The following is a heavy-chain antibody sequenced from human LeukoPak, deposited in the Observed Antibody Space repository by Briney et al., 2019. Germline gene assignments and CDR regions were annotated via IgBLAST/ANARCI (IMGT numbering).Heavy chain of an antibody. D-gene: IGHD2-15*01. CDR3: LPLPL. CDR1: GYTFINYA. CDR2: INAGNGNT. Sequence: ASVKVSCKTSGYTFINYAMHWVRQAPGQGLEWMGWINAGNGNTKSSQKFLGRVTFTRDTSARTAYMDLLYENRRSLFRWYLLPLPLRGQGT. V-gene: IGHV1-3*01. J-gene: IGHJ1*01.